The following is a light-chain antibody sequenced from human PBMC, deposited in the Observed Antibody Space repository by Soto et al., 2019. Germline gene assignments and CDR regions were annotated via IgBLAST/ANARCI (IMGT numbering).Light chain of an antibody. CDR2: WAS. V-gene: IGKV4-1*01. CDR1: QSVLYSSNNKNY. CDR3: QQYYSTPWT. Sequence: DIVMTQSPDSLAVSLGERATINCKSSQSVLYSSNNKNYLAWYQQKPGQRPKLLIYWASTRESGVPDRFSGSGSGTDFTLTISSLQAEDVAVYACQQYYSTPWTFGQGTKVEIK. J-gene: IGKJ1*01.